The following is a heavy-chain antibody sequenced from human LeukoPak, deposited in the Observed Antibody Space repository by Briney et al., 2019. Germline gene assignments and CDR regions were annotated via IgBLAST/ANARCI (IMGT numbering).Heavy chain of an antibody. CDR2: INHSGST. Sequence: SSETLSLTCAVYGGSFSGYYWSWIRQPPGKGLEWIGEINHSGSTNYNPSLRSRVTISVDTSKSQFSLKLSSATAADTAVYYCARMGYGLYYFDYWGQGTLVTVSS. CDR3: ARMGYGLYYFDY. J-gene: IGHJ4*02. CDR1: GGSFSGYY. V-gene: IGHV4-34*01. D-gene: IGHD3/OR15-3a*01.